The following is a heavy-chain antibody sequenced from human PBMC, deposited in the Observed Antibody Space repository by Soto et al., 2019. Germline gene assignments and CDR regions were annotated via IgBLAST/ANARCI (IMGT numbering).Heavy chain of an antibody. Sequence: EVQLVESGGGLVQPGGSLRLTCSPSGFTFKNFAMHWLRQAPGKGLDYVSSISGNGGATHHADSVKGRFTISRDNTKNILFLQMSSLRPEDTALYYCVKDYGRNWNYVFDFWGQGTLVTVS. D-gene: IGHD1-7*01. V-gene: IGHV3-64D*08. CDR1: GFTFKNFA. CDR2: ISGNGGAT. J-gene: IGHJ4*02. CDR3: VKDYGRNWNYVFDF.